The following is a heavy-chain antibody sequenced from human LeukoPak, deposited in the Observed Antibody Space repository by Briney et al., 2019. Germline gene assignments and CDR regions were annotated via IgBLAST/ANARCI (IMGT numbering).Heavy chain of an antibody. J-gene: IGHJ4*02. CDR1: GFTFSTYW. D-gene: IGHD1-7*01. V-gene: IGHV3-21*01. CDR3: ARESYWNYRHFDY. Sequence: GGSLRLSCAASGFTFSTYWMSWVRQAPGKGLEWVSSISSSSSYIYYADSVKGRFTISRDNAKNSLYLQMNSLRAEDTAVYYCARESYWNYRHFDYWGQGTLVTVSS. CDR2: ISSSSSYI.